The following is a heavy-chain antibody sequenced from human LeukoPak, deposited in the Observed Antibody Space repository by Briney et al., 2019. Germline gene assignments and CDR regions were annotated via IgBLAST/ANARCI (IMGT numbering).Heavy chain of an antibody. CDR1: GFTFSSYS. CDR2: ISSSSSYI. Sequence: GGSPRLSCAASGFTFSSYSMNWVRQAPGKGLEWVSSISSSSSYIYYADSVKGRFTISRDNAKNTLYLQMNSLRVEDTAVYYCGRGEAGAIDYWGQGTLVTVSS. V-gene: IGHV3-21*01. D-gene: IGHD6-13*01. J-gene: IGHJ4*02. CDR3: GRGEAGAIDY.